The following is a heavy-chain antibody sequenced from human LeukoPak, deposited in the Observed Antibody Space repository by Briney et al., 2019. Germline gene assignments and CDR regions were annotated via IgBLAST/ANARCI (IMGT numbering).Heavy chain of an antibody. CDR1: GFTFSNYD. V-gene: IGHV3-33*01. CDR3: ARDVSRGYLRPLDV. CDR2: MWFDGSNK. D-gene: IGHD5-18*01. J-gene: IGHJ6*02. Sequence: GKSLRLSCAASGFTFSNYDMHWVRRAPDKGWEWVAVMWFDGSNKDYADSAKGRFTISRDISKNTLNLQMNSLRVEDTAVYYCARDVSRGYLRPLDVWGQGTTVTVSS.